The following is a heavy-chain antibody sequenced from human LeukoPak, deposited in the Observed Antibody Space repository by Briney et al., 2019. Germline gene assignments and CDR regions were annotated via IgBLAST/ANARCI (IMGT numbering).Heavy chain of an antibody. CDR3: TLTDYGDY. Sequence: EASVKVSCKASGYTFTSFYMHWVRQAPGQGLEWMGIINPRGGSATSAQKFQGRVTLTRDTSTSTVYMELSSLRSEDTAVYYCTLTDYGDYWGQGTLVTVSS. J-gene: IGHJ4*02. V-gene: IGHV1-46*01. CDR1: GYTFTSFY. CDR2: INPRGGSA.